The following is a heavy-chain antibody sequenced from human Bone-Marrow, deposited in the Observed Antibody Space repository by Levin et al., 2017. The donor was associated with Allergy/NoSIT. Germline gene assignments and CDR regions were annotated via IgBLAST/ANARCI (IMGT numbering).Heavy chain of an antibody. CDR2: IYYSGST. Sequence: TSETLSLTCSVSGGSISSDNYYWTWIRQHPGKGLEWIGYIYYSGSTYYNPSLKSRVAISLDTSKSQFSLNLYSVTAADTAVYYCARWVVGASNWFDPWGQGTLVTVSS. D-gene: IGHD2-15*01. CDR3: ARWVVGASNWFDP. CDR1: GGSISSDNYY. J-gene: IGHJ5*02. V-gene: IGHV4-31*03.